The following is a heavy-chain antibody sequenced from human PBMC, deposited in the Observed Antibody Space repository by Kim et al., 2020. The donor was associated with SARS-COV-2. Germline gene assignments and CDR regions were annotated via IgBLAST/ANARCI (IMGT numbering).Heavy chain of an antibody. CDR3: AGDRDGSGGYFDP. V-gene: IGHV3-30*01. D-gene: IGHD3-10*01. J-gene: IGHJ5*02. Sequence: YADSGKCRYTISRDNSKNTLYLRMDSVRVEDTAVYYCAGDRDGSGGYFDPWGQGTLVTVSS.